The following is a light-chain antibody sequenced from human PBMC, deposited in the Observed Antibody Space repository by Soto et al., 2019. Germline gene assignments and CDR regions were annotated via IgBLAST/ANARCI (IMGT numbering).Light chain of an antibody. Sequence: EIAMTQSPDTQSLSPGQRATPSCRASVSVRTDLAWYQQKPGQAPRLLIYGASTRAAGVPARFSGSGSGTDFTLTISSLEPEDFAVYYCQQRSNWPTITFGQGTRLEIK. J-gene: IGKJ5*01. CDR3: QQRSNWPTIT. V-gene: IGKV3-11*01. CDR2: GAS. CDR1: VSVRTD.